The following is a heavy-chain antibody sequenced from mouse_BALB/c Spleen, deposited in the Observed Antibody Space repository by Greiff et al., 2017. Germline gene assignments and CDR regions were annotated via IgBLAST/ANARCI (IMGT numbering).Heavy chain of an antibody. CDR2: IWSGGST. CDR1: GFSLTSYG. J-gene: IGHJ4*01. CDR3: ARTGTGAMDY. D-gene: IGHD4-1*01. Sequence: QVQLQQSGPGLVQPSQSLSITCTVSGFSLTSYGVHWVRQSPGKGLEWLGVIWSGGSTDYNSALKSRLSISKDNSKSQVFLKMNSLQTDDTAMYYCARTGTGAMDYWGQGTSVTVSS. V-gene: IGHV2-4-1*01.